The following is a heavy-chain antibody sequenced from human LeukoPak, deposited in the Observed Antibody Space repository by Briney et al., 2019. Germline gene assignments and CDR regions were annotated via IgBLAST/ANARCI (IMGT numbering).Heavy chain of an antibody. J-gene: IGHJ3*02. Sequence: PGGSLRLSCAASGFTFSSYAMSWVRQAPGKGLEWVSAISGSGGSTYYADSVKGRFTISRDNSKNTLYLQMNSLRAEDTAVYYCAKDRITIFGVVNRAFDIWGQGTMVTVSS. CDR1: GFTFSSYA. CDR2: ISGSGGST. CDR3: AKDRITIFGVVNRAFDI. V-gene: IGHV3-23*01. D-gene: IGHD3-3*01.